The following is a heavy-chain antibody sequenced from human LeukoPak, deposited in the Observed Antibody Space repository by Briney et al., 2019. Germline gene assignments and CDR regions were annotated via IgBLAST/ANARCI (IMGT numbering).Heavy chain of an antibody. J-gene: IGHJ4*02. V-gene: IGHV4-34*01. CDR2: INHSGST. Sequence: NPSETLSLTCAVYGGSFSGYYWSWIRQPPGKGLEWIGEINHSGSTNYNPSLKSRVTISVDTSKNQFSLKLSSVTAADTAVYYCARGPRYSSGWYGDWGQGTLVTVSS. CDR3: ARGPRYSSGWYGD. D-gene: IGHD6-19*01. CDR1: GGSFSGYY.